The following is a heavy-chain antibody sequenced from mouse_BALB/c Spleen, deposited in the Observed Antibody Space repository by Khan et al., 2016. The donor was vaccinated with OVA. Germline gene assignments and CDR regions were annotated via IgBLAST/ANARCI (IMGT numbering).Heavy chain of an antibody. CDR2: IYPGNSDT. CDR3: TRGGYSSFAH. J-gene: IGHJ3*01. D-gene: IGHD1-3*01. CDR1: GYSFTSYL. Sequence: EVQLQESGTVLARPGASVKMSCKASGYSFTSYLIYWVKQRPGHGLEWIGGIYPGNSDTSYNQKFKDKAKLTAGTSASTAYMELSSLTNEDSAVYYCTRGGYSSFAHWGQGTLVTVSA. V-gene: IGHV1-5*01.